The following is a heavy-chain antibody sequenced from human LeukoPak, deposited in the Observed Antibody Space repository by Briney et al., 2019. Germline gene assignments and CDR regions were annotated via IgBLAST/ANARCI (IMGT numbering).Heavy chain of an antibody. J-gene: IGHJ5*02. CDR3: ARDNWVATPGLFDP. D-gene: IGHD2-21*02. V-gene: IGHV3-66*01. CDR2: IYSGGDT. CDR1: GFTVSSKY. Sequence: PGGSLRLSCAASGFTVSSKYMSWVRQAPGKGLEWVSVIYSGGDTYYADSVKGRFTISRDNSKNMIYLEMSSLKAEDTAVYYCARDNWVATPGLFDPWGQGTQVTVSS.